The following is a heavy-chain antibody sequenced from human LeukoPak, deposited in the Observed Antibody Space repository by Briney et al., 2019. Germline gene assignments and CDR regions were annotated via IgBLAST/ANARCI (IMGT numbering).Heavy chain of an antibody. CDR1: GFTFSSCS. CDR2: ISSTGGAT. J-gene: IGHJ6*03. CDR3: AKNGDRGAYCSGGSCYSYYYYYMDV. D-gene: IGHD2-15*01. Sequence: GGSLRLSCAASGFTFSSCSMHWVRQAPGKGLEWISSISSTGGATYYADSVKGRFTISRDNSKNTLFLQVNSLRAEDTAIYYCAKNGDRGAYCSGGSCYSYYYYYMDVWGKGTTVTISS. V-gene: IGHV3-23*01.